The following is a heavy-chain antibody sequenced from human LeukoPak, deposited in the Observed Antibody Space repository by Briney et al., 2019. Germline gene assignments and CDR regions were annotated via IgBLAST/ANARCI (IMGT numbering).Heavy chain of an antibody. CDR1: GSTFSSYG. CDR2: IWYDGSNK. CDR3: ARDTIGMDV. J-gene: IGHJ6*04. V-gene: IGHV3-33*01. Sequence: GRSLRLSCAASGSTFSSYGMHWVRQAPGKGLEWVAVIWYDGSNKYYADSVKGRFTISRDNSKNTLYLQMNSLRAEDTVVYYCARDTIGMDVWGKGTTVTVSS. D-gene: IGHD5-24*01.